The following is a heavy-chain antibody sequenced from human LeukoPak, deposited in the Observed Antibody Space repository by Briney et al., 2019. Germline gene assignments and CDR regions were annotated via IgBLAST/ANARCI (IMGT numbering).Heavy chain of an antibody. J-gene: IGHJ4*02. V-gene: IGHV1-18*01. CDR1: XYTFXXXG. Sequence: VSCKXXXYTFXXXGISWVRQAPGQGLEWMGWISAYNGNTNYAQKLQGRVTMTTDTSTSTAYMELRSLRSDDTAVYYCARDYSSGWTEGGDYWGQGTLVTVSS. CDR3: ARDYSSGWTEGGDY. D-gene: IGHD6-19*01. CDR2: ISAYNGNT.